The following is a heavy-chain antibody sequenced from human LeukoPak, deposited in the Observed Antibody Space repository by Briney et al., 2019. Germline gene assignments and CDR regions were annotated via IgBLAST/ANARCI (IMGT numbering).Heavy chain of an antibody. CDR1: GFTFSSYA. Sequence: GGSLRLSCAASGFTFSSYAMSWVRQAPGKGLEWVSAISGSGGSTYYADSVKGRFTISRDNSKNTLYLQMNSLEPDDTAVYYCARDAFYSSGTYFDYWGQGTLVTVSS. CDR3: ARDAFYSSGTYFDY. D-gene: IGHD3-10*01. CDR2: ISGSGGST. J-gene: IGHJ4*02. V-gene: IGHV3-23*01.